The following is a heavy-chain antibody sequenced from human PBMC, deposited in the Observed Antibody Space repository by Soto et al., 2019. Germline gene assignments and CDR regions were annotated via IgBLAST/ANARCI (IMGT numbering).Heavy chain of an antibody. CDR3: ARGDRIADS. CDR1: GFSFSPYY. V-gene: IGHV3-11*06. Sequence: PGGSLRLSCVASGFSFSPYYMSWIRQAPGKGLEWISYISGDSSDTNYADSVKGRFTISRDNARKSVYLQMNSLRVDDTAVYYCARGDRIADSWGQGTAVTASS. J-gene: IGHJ4*02. D-gene: IGHD2-15*01. CDR2: ISGDSSDT.